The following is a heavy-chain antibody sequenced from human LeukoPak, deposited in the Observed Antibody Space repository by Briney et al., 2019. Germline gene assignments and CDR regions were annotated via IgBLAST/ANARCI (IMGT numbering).Heavy chain of an antibody. J-gene: IGHJ1*01. D-gene: IGHD6-19*01. CDR3: ARVFMEYSSGWYLQH. CDR1: GGSISSYY. Sequence: SETLSLTCTVSGGSISSYYWSWIRQPPGKGLEWIGYIYYSGSTNYNPSLKSRVTISVDTSKNQFSLKLSSVTAADTAVYYCARVFMEYSSGWYLQHWGQGTLVTVSS. V-gene: IGHV4-59*01. CDR2: IYYSGST.